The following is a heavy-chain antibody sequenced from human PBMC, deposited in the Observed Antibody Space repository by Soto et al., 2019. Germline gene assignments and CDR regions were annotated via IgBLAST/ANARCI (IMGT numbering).Heavy chain of an antibody. CDR1: GYSFTNYW. CDR3: ARXRCSSTSCYTHSNWFDP. J-gene: IGHJ5*02. Sequence: PGEPLKISCKGAGYSFTNYWISWGRQMPGKGLEWMGRIDPSDSYTNYSPSFQGHVTISADKSISTAYLQWSSPKASDTAMYYCARXRCSSTSCYTHSNWFDPWGQGTLVTVSS. D-gene: IGHD2-2*02. V-gene: IGHV5-10-1*01. CDR2: IDPSDSYT.